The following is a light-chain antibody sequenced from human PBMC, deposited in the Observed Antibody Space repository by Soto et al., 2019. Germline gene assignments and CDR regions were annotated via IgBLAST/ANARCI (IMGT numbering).Light chain of an antibody. J-gene: IGKJ2*01. CDR1: QSVSSSK. V-gene: IGKV3-20*01. CDR3: QQYVSSPYT. Sequence: EIVLTQSPGTLSLSPGEGATLSCRASQSVSSSKLAWYQQKPGQAPRLLIFAAASRATGIPDRFSGSGSGADFTLTISRLEPEDFAVYYCQQYVSSPYTFGQGTKLEIK. CDR2: AAA.